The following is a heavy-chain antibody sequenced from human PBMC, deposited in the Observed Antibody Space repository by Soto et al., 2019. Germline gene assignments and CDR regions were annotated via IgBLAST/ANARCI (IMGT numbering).Heavy chain of an antibody. CDR3: ARGMLYDSGGYYHPNRFDP. Sequence: GGSLRLSCAASGFTFSRYWMHWVRQAPGKGLVWVSRFNSDGSSTTYADSVKGRFTISRDNAKNTLYLQMSSLRAEDTAVYYCARGMLYDSGGYYHPNRFDPWGQGTLVTVSS. D-gene: IGHD3-22*01. V-gene: IGHV3-74*01. J-gene: IGHJ5*02. CDR2: FNSDGSST. CDR1: GFTFSRYW.